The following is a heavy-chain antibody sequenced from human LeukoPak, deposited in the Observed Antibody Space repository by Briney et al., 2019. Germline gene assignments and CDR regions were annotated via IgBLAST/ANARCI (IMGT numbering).Heavy chain of an antibody. Sequence: PGGSLRLSCAASEFTFSSYAMSWVRQAPGKGLEWVSAISGSGGSTYYADSVKGRFTISRDNSKNTLYLQMNSLRAEDTAVYYCAKNSDYGDYSEWFDPWGQGTLVTVSS. CDR3: AKNSDYGDYSEWFDP. CDR2: ISGSGGST. J-gene: IGHJ5*02. D-gene: IGHD4-17*01. V-gene: IGHV3-23*01. CDR1: EFTFSSYA.